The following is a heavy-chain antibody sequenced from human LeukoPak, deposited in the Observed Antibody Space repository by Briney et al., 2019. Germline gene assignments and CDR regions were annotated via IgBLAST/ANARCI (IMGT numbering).Heavy chain of an antibody. D-gene: IGHD1-1*01. Sequence: PSETLSLTCAVYGGSFCGYYWSWIRQPPGKGLEWIGEINHSGSTNYNASLKSRVTISVDTSKNQFSLKLSSVTAADTAVYYCETLTYNYDYWGQGTLVTVSS. V-gene: IGHV4-34*01. CDR2: INHSGST. J-gene: IGHJ4*02. CDR1: GGSFCGYY. CDR3: ETLTYNYDY.